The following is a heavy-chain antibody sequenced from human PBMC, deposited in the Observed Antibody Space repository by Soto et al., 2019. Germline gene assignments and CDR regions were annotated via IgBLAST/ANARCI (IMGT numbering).Heavy chain of an antibody. CDR1: GGSISSGDYY. V-gene: IGHV4-30-4*01. D-gene: IGHD3-10*01. J-gene: IGHJ4*02. CDR3: ASGLWFGELSDFTS. CDR2: IYYSGET. Sequence: SETLSLTCTVSGGSISSGDYYWNWIRQPPGKGLEWIGYIYYSGETYYSPSLESRITISLDTSKNQFSLKLTSVTAADTAVYYCASGLWFGELSDFTSWGQGTLVTVSS.